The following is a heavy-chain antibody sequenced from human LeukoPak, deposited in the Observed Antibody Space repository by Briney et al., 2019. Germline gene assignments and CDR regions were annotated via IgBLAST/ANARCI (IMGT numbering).Heavy chain of an antibody. CDR1: GFTFSDYY. CDR2: ISSSGSTI. J-gene: IGHJ4*02. D-gene: IGHD1-26*01. CDR3: ARDLAVGATSSDY. Sequence: GGSLRLSCAASGFTFSDYYMSWIRQAPGKGLEWVSYISSSGSTIYYADSVKGRFTISRDTAKNSLYLQMNSLRAEDTAVYYCARDLAVGATSSDYWGQGTLVTVSS. V-gene: IGHV3-11*01.